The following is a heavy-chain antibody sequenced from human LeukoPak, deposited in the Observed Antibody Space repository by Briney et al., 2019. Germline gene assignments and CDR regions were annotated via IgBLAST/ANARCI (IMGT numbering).Heavy chain of an antibody. V-gene: IGHV4-59*01. CDR3: ARVIRVPADYFDY. CDR1: GGSISNYY. J-gene: IGHJ4*02. Sequence: SETLSLTCTVSGGSISNYYWSWIRQPPGKGLEWIGYIYYSGSTNYNPSLKSRVTISVDTSKNQFSLKLSSVTAADTAVYYCARVIRVPADYFDYWGQGALVTVSS. CDR2: IYYSGST. D-gene: IGHD2-2*01.